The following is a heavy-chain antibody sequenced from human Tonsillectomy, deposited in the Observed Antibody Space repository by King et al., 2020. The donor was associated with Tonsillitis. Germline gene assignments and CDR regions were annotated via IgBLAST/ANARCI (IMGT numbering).Heavy chain of an antibody. CDR3: ARNNYFDSHDY. J-gene: IGHJ4*02. V-gene: IGHV3-7*01. Sequence: VQLVESGGGLVQPGGSLRLSCAASGFNFDNSWMSWVRQAPGKGLEGVASMKEDGRQKKYADSLKGRFTISRDNDKDSLYLDMISLRGEDTAVYYCARNNYFDSHDYWGQGVLVTVSS. CDR1: GFNFDNSW. CDR2: MKEDGRQK. D-gene: IGHD3-9*01.